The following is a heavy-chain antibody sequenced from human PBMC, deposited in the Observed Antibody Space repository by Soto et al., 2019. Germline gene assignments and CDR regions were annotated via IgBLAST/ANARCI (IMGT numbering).Heavy chain of an antibody. D-gene: IGHD3-3*01. CDR1: GFSLTTSGVG. J-gene: IGHJ4*02. CDR3: AHIVLRTVFGLVTTTAIYFDF. V-gene: IGHV2-5*02. Sequence: QITLNESGPTQVKPRQTLTLTCTFSGFSLTTSGVGVGWIRQSPGKAPEWLALIYWDDDKRYSPSLKSRLTITKDTSKNQVVLTMADLDPADRATYYCAHIVLRTVFGLVTTTAIYFDFWGQGTPVAVSS. CDR2: IYWDDDK.